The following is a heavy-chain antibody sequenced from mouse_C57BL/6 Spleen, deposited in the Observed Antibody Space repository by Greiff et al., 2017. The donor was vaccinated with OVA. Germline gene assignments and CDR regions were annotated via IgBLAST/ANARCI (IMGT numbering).Heavy chain of an antibody. J-gene: IGHJ3*01. V-gene: IGHV2-3*01. Sequence: VNVVESGPGLVAPSQRLSITCTVSGFSLTSYGVSWVRQTPGKGLEWLGVIWGDGSTNYHSALISRLSISKDNSKSQVVLKLNSLQTDDTATYYCAKPDLQGVFAYWGQGTLVTVSA. CDR3: AKPDLQGVFAY. CDR1: GFSLTSYG. CDR2: IWGDGST.